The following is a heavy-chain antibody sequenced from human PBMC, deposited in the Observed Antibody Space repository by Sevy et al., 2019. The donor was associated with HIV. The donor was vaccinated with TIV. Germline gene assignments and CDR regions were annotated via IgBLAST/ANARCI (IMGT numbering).Heavy chain of an antibody. V-gene: IGHV3-23*01. CDR1: GFTFSSYA. Sequence: GGSPRLSCTSSGFTFSSYAMNWVRQAPGKGLEWVSTISHSGDSKYYADSVKGRFTISEGDSENTRYLQMNSLRTDDTALYYCAGRKVGDFWSGSIRGPWAGGPLFDYWGQGTLVTVSS. CDR3: AGRKVGDFWSGSIRGPWAGGPLFDY. CDR2: ISHSGDSK. D-gene: IGHD3-3*01. J-gene: IGHJ4*02.